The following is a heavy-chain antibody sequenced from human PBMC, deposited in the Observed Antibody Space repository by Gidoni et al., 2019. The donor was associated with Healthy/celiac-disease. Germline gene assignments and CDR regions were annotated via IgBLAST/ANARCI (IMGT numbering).Heavy chain of an antibody. CDR3: AHRRRRAGIRSMPLAPYYFDY. CDR2: IYLDDDK. V-gene: IGHV2-5*02. Sequence: QITLKESGPTLVKPTQTLTLTGSFSGFSRSTSGVGGGWIRQPPGKALEWLALIYLDDDKRYSPSLKSRLTITKDTSKNQVVLTMTNMDPVDTATYYCAHRRRRAGIRSMPLAPYYFDYWGQGTLVTVSS. J-gene: IGHJ4*02. CDR1: GFSRSTSGVG. D-gene: IGHD3-3*02.